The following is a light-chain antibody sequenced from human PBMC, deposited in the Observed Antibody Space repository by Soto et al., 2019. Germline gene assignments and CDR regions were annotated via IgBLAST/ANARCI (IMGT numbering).Light chain of an antibody. CDR1: QSLDNC. CDR2: DAS. Sequence: DIQMTQSPSTLSASVGDRVTVTCRASQSLDNCLAWYQQKPGKAPKLLIYDASSLESGVPSRFSGSGSGTDFTLTISSLQPEDFAIYYCQQTYTTPEITFGQGTRLEIK. V-gene: IGKV1-5*01. J-gene: IGKJ5*01. CDR3: QQTYTTPEIT.